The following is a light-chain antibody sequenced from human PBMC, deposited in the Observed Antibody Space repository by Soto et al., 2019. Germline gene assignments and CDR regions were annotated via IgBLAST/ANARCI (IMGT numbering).Light chain of an antibody. CDR1: QSISSW. J-gene: IGKJ1*01. CDR3: QQYYSFPWT. Sequence: DIQITQSPSAPSASVGDRATITCRASQSISSWLAWYQQKPGKAPELLIYAASTLQSGVPSRFSGSGSGTDFTLTISCLQSEDFATYYCQQYYSFPWTFGQGTKVDIK. V-gene: IGKV1-5*01. CDR2: AAS.